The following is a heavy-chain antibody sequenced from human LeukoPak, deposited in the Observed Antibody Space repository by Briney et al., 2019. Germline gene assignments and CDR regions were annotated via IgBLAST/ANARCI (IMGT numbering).Heavy chain of an antibody. CDR1: GFTFSSYS. V-gene: IGHV3-21*01. D-gene: IGHD4-17*01. J-gene: IGHJ4*02. CDR2: ISSSTSYI. CDR3: ARAGGSTVSHSDY. Sequence: GGSLRHSCAASGFTFSSYSMNWIRQAPGKGLEWVSSISSSTSYIYYADSVRGRFTISKDNAKNSLYLQMNSLRAEDTAVYYCARAGGSTVSHSDYWGQGTLVTVSS.